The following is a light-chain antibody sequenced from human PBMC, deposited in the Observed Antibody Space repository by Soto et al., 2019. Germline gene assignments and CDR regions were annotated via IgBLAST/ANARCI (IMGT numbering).Light chain of an antibody. CDR2: GAS. CDR1: QSVSGTY. V-gene: IGKV3-20*01. Sequence: ELVLTQAPGTLSLYPGERATLSCRASQSVSGTYLAWYQQKPGQAPRLLIYGASSRATGIPDRFSGSGSGTDFTLTISRLELEDFAVFFCQKYGSSLVTFGKGTRVDIK. J-gene: IGKJ1*01. CDR3: QKYGSSLVT.